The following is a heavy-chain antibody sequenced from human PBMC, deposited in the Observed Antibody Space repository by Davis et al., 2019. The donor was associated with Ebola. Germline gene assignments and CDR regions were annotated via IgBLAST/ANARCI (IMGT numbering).Heavy chain of an antibody. V-gene: IGHV4-4*02. CDR1: GGSISSSNW. Sequence: PSETLSLTCAVSGGSISSSNWWSWVRQPPGKGLEWIGEIYHSGGTNYNPSLKSRVTISVDKSKNQFSLKLSSVTAADTAVYYCARGVGGYDPGYGMDVWGQGTTVTVSS. CDR2: IYHSGGT. D-gene: IGHD5-12*01. J-gene: IGHJ6*02. CDR3: ARGVGGYDPGYGMDV.